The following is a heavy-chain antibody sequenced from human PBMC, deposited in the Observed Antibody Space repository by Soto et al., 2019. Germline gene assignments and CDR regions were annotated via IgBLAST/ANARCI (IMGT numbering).Heavy chain of an antibody. J-gene: IGHJ3*02. CDR1: GVSISSGGYY. CDR2: IYYSGST. Sequence: LSLTCTVSGVSISSGGYYWSWIRQHPGKGLEWIGYIYYSGSTYYNPSLKSRVTISVDTSKNQFSLKLSSVTAADTAGYYCARDKGYNWNYGAFDIWGQGTMVTV. CDR3: ARDKGYNWNYGAFDI. D-gene: IGHD1-7*01. V-gene: IGHV4-31*03.